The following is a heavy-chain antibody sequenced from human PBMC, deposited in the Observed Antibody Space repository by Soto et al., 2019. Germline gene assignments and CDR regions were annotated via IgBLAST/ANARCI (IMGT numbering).Heavy chain of an antibody. Sequence: QVQLVKPGAELKKPGSPGGAPSKAPGAAFRSPGISWVGQPPDKGLKWLAGSFPIFGTTKNAPKFQGRVTVSADESTSTAYMELSSLRSEDTAVYFCARSRPQGLDFPGVIPWDALDVWGQGTLVTVSS. CDR2: SFPIFGTT. CDR3: ARSRPQGLDFPGVIPWDALDV. V-gene: IGHV1-69*01. CDR1: GAAFRSPG. J-gene: IGHJ3*01. D-gene: IGHD2-21*01.